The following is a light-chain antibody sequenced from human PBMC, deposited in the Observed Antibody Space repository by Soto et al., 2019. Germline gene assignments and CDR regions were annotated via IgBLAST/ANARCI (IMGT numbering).Light chain of an antibody. CDR1: QSLTTNY. V-gene: IGKV3-20*01. Sequence: EIVLTQSPGTLSLSPGERATLSCRASQSLTTNYLAWYQHKPGQAPRLLIYGASSRATGIPDRFSGSGSGTDFTLTISGLEPDDFAVYYCQQYASSPETFGQGTKVDIK. J-gene: IGKJ1*01. CDR2: GAS. CDR3: QQYASSPET.